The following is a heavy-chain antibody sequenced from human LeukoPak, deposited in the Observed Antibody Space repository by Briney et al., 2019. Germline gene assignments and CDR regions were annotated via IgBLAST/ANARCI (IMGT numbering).Heavy chain of an antibody. D-gene: IGHD6-19*01. CDR2: ISGSGGST. J-gene: IGHJ4*02. CDR3: ANSRQWLATGNFDY. V-gene: IGHV3-23*01. Sequence: PGGSLRLSCAASGFTFSSYAMSWVRQAPGKGLQWVSAISGSGGSTYYADSVKGRFTISRDNSKNTLYLQMNSLRAEDTAVYYCANSRQWLATGNFDYWGQGTLVTVSS. CDR1: GFTFSSYA.